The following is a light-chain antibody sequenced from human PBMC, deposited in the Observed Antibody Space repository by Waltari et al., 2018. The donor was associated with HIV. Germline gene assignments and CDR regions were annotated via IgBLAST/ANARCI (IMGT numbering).Light chain of an antibody. V-gene: IGLV3-21*01. CDR2: YDS. J-gene: IGLJ2*01. Sequence: SYVLTQPPSVSVAPGKTARITCGGNNIGNKNVHWYQQKPGQAPVLVIYYDSDRPSGIPERFSGSNSGNTATLTISSVEAGDEADYHCQVWDSSSVVVFGGGTKLTVL. CDR3: QVWDSSSVVV. CDR1: NIGNKN.